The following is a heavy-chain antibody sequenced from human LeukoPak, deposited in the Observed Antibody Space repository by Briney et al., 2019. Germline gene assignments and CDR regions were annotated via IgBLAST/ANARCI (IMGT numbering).Heavy chain of an antibody. J-gene: IGHJ4*02. Sequence: GGSLRLSCAASGFTFSSYAMSWVRQAPGKGLEWVSTISGSGTNTYYADSVKGRFTISRDSSKNTLYLQMNNLRADDTAVYYCAKVVVTAIDPYYFDYWGQGTLVTVSS. D-gene: IGHD2-21*02. CDR1: GFTFSSYA. CDR2: ISGSGTNT. CDR3: AKVVVTAIDPYYFDY. V-gene: IGHV3-23*01.